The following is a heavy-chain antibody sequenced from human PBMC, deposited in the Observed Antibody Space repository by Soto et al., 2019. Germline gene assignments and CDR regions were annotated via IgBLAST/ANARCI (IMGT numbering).Heavy chain of an antibody. CDR3: AKTKEGGFDP. D-gene: IGHD3-16*01. Sequence: QVQLQESGPGLVKPSETLSLTCTVSGDSITSNYWSWIRQSPGQGLEWIGYFHYTLNTDYNPSLKRRVIISADTSKNQFFLKLTSVTAADTAMYYCAKTKEGGFDPWGQGILVTVSS. V-gene: IGHV4-59*01. J-gene: IGHJ5*02. CDR2: FHYTLNT. CDR1: GDSITSNY.